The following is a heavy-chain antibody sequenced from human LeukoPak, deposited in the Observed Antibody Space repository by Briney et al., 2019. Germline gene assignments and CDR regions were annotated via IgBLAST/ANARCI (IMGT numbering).Heavy chain of an antibody. V-gene: IGHV1-69*06. J-gene: IGHJ3*02. D-gene: IGHD5-12*01. CDR2: IIPIFGTA. Sequence: SVKVSCKASGGTFSSYAISWVRQAPGQGLEWVGGIIPIFGTANYAQKFQGRVTITADKSTSTAYMELSSLRSEDTAVYYCARVEWLDAFDIWGQGTMVTVSS. CDR1: GGTFSSYA. CDR3: ARVEWLDAFDI.